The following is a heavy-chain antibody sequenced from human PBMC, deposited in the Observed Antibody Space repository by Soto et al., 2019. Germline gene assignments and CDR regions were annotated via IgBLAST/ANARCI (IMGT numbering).Heavy chain of an antibody. V-gene: IGHV3-30*18. CDR1: GYTFTSYG. J-gene: IGHJ6*03. CDR3: AKDSAATPHHMDV. D-gene: IGHD6-25*01. CDR2: ISKDGSNK. Sequence: SCKASGYTFTSYGMHWVRQAPGKGLEWVAVISKDGSNKNYVDSVKGRFTISRDNSKNTLYVQMNSLRAEDTAVYYCAKDSAATPHHMDVWGKGTTVTVSS.